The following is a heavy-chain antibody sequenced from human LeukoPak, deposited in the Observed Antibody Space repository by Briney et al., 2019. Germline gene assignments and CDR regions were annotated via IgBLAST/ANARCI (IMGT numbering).Heavy chain of an antibody. D-gene: IGHD1-1*01. Sequence: GGSLRLSCAASGFTFDDYAMHWVRQAPGKGLEWVSGISWNSGSIGYADSVKGRFTISRDNAKNSLYLQMNSLRAEDTALYYCARALTTLTYEGYWGQGTLVTVSS. CDR1: GFTFDDYA. V-gene: IGHV3-9*01. J-gene: IGHJ4*02. CDR2: ISWNSGSI. CDR3: ARALTTLTYEGY.